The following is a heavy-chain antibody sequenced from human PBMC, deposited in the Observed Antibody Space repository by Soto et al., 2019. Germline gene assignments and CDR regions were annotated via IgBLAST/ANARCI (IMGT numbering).Heavy chain of an antibody. J-gene: IGHJ6*02. CDR3: ARSIISAGTLSYYYGMDV. Sequence: GASVKVSCKASGGTVSSYAISWVRQAPGQGLGWMGGIIPIFGTANYAQKFQGRVTITADESTSTAYMELSSLRSEDTAVYYCARSIISAGTLSYYYGMDVWGQGTTVTVSS. D-gene: IGHD6-13*01. CDR2: IIPIFGTA. V-gene: IGHV1-69*13. CDR1: GGTVSSYA.